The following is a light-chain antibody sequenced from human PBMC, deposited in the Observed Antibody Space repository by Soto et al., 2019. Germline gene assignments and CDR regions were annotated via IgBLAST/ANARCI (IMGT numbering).Light chain of an antibody. J-gene: IGKJ5*01. CDR3: QPLNGYPIP. CDR1: QSISSW. V-gene: IGKV1-5*01. CDR2: DAS. Sequence: DIQMTQSPSTLSASVGYRFTITCRASQSISSWLSWYQHKPLKAPKLLIYDASSLESGVPSMVSGSGSGTDFPLTISSLQPQHFATYYCQPLNGYPIPFGQGTRLEIK.